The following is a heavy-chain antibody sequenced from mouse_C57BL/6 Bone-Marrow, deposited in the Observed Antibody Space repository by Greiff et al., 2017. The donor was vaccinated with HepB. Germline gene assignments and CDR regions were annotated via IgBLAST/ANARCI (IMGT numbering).Heavy chain of an antibody. V-gene: IGHV5-9-1*02. CDR1: GFTFSSYA. CDR3: TRGGTMVTTSAMDY. Sequence: EVMLVESGEGLVKPGGSLKLSCAASGFTFSSYAMSWVRQTPEKRLEWVAYISSGGDYIYYADTVKGRFTISRDNARNTLYLQMSSLKSEDTAMYYCTRGGTMVTTSAMDYWGQGTSVTVSS. J-gene: IGHJ4*01. CDR2: ISSGGDYI. D-gene: IGHD2-2*01.